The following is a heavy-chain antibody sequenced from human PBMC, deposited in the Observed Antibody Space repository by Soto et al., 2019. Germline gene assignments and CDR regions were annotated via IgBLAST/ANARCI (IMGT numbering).Heavy chain of an antibody. D-gene: IGHD3-10*01. Sequence: EVQLLESGGGLVQPGGSLRLSCAASGFTFSSYAMSWVRQAPGKGLEWVSAISGSGGSTYYADSVKGRFTISRGNSKNTLYLQMNSLRAEDTAVYYCAKRTIKTYYYGSGSYYPFDYWGQGTLVTVSS. CDR2: ISGSGGST. V-gene: IGHV3-23*01. CDR1: GFTFSSYA. J-gene: IGHJ4*02. CDR3: AKRTIKTYYYGSGSYYPFDY.